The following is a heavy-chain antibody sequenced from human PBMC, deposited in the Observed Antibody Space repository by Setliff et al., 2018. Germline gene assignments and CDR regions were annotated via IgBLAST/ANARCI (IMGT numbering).Heavy chain of an antibody. Sequence: ASVKVSCKASGYTFTGYYMHWVRQAPGQGLEWMGRINPNSGGTNCAQKFQGRVTMTRDTSISTAYMELSRLRSDDTAVYYCAREEVGRYSSGWYISSDNWFDPWGQGTLVTVSS. CDR3: AREEVGRYSSGWYISSDNWFDP. J-gene: IGHJ5*02. V-gene: IGHV1-2*06. CDR1: GYTFTGYY. D-gene: IGHD6-19*01. CDR2: INPNSGGT.